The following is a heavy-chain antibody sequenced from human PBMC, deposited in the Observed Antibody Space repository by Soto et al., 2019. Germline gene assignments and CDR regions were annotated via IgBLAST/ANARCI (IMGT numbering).Heavy chain of an antibody. J-gene: IGHJ4*02. CDR1: GYTFTSYG. CDR2: ISTYNGDT. V-gene: IGHV1-18*01. CDR3: ARSNGIAAAGPPFDY. Sequence: ASVKVSCKAAGYTFTSYGFSWVRQAPGQGLEWMGWISTYNGDTHYAQNLQGRVTMTTDTSTSTAHMELRSLRSDDTAVYYCARSNGIAAAGPPFDYWGQGTLVTVSS. D-gene: IGHD6-13*01.